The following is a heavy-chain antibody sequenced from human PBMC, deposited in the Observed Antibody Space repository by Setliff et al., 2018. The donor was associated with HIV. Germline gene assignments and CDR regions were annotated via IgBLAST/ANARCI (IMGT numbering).Heavy chain of an antibody. CDR1: GGSISSSTYY. J-gene: IGHJ4*02. CDR2: IYYGGST. Sequence: SETLSLTCTVSGGSISSSTYYWGWIRQPPRKGLEWIGTIYYGGSTYYNPSLKSRLTISVDTSKNQFSLKLSSVTAADTAVYYCARRDGYSYGFYFDYWGQGTLVTVSS. D-gene: IGHD5-18*01. V-gene: IGHV4-39*01. CDR3: ARRDGYSYGFYFDY.